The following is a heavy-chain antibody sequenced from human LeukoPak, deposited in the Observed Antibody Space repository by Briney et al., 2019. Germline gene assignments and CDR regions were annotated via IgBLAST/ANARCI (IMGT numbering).Heavy chain of an antibody. J-gene: IGHJ5*02. D-gene: IGHD2-2*01. V-gene: IGHV3-74*01. CDR2: INSDGSST. Sequence: GGSLRPSCAASGFTFSSYWMHWVRQAPGKGLVWVSRINSDGSSTSYADSVKGRFTISRDNAKNTLYLQMNSLRAEDTAVYYCASDRYCSSTSCLNWFDPWGQGTLVTVSS. CDR3: ASDRYCSSTSCLNWFDP. CDR1: GFTFSSYW.